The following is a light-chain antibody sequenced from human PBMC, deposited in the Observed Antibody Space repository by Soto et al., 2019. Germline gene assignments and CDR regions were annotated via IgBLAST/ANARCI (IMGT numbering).Light chain of an antibody. V-gene: IGKV3-20*01. CDR3: QQYGSSALT. J-gene: IGKJ4*01. CDR1: QSVSSSY. CDR2: GTS. Sequence: EIVLTQSPGTLSLSPGERATLSCRPSQSVSSSYLVWYQQRPGQPPRLLIYGTSNRAAGIPDRFTGTGSGTDFTLTIYRLEPEDSAVYYCQQYGSSALTFGGGTKV.